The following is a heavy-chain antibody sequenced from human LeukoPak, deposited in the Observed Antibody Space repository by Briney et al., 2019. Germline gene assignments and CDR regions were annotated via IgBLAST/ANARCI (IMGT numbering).Heavy chain of an antibody. J-gene: IGHJ2*01. Sequence: PSQTLSLTCTVSGGSISSGGYYWSWIRQPPGKGLEWIGYIYHSGSTYYNPSLKSRVTISVDTSKNQFSLKLSSVTAADTAVYYCGGGTTVTFDWFFDLWGRGTLVTVSS. CDR3: GGGTTVTFDWFFDL. D-gene: IGHD4-17*01. CDR2: IYHSGST. V-gene: IGHV4-30-2*01. CDR1: GGSISSGGYY.